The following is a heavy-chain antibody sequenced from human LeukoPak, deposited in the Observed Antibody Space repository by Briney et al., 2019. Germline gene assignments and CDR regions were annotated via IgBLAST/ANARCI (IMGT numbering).Heavy chain of an antibody. CDR3: ARVLGGNYYYFDY. J-gene: IGHJ4*02. Sequence: AGGSLRLSCAASGFTFSGSAMHWVRQASGKGLEWVGRIRGKANSYATAYAASVKGRFTISRDDPKNTAYLQMNSLRAEDTAVYYCARVLGGNYYYFDYWGQGTLVTVSS. CDR2: IRGKANSYAT. V-gene: IGHV3-73*01. D-gene: IGHD1-26*01. CDR1: GFTFSGSA.